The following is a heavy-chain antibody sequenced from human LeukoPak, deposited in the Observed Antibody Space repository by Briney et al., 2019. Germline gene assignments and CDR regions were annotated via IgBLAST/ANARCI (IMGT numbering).Heavy chain of an antibody. CDR2: INPNSGGT. CDR1: GYTFTGYY. V-gene: IGHV1-2*02. CDR3: ARDGLHSYGYRYFQH. Sequence: ASVKVSCKASGYTFTGYYMHWVRQAPGQGLEWMGWINPNSGGTNYAQKFQGRVTMTRDTSISTAYMELSRLRSDDTAVYYCARDGLHSYGYRYFQHWGQGTLVTVSS. D-gene: IGHD5-18*01. J-gene: IGHJ1*01.